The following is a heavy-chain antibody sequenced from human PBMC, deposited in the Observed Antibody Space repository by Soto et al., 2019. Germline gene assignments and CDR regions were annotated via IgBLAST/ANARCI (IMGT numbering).Heavy chain of an antibody. D-gene: IGHD5-12*01. CDR3: ARRYSGGRAFDI. V-gene: IGHV3-64*04. Sequence: GGSLRLSCSASGFTFSNYDMVWVRQAPGKGLEYISAITSHGHITYYADSVKGRFTISRDNAKNSLYLQMNSLRAEDTAVYYCARRYSGGRAFDICGQGTMVTVSS. CDR2: ITSHGHIT. J-gene: IGHJ3*02. CDR1: GFTFSNYD.